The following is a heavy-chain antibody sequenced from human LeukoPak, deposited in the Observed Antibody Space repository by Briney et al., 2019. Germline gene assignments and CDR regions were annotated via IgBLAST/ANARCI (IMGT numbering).Heavy chain of an antibody. J-gene: IGHJ4*02. CDR3: AKDHRVYDSGFDY. V-gene: IGHV3-23*01. CDR1: GFTFSSYA. D-gene: IGHD3-3*01. Sequence: WGSLRLSCAASGFTFSSYAMSWVRQAPGKGLEWVSAISGSGGSTYYADSVKGRFTISRDNSKNTLYLQMNSLRAEDTAVYYCAKDHRVYDSGFDYWGQGTLVTVSS. CDR2: ISGSGGST.